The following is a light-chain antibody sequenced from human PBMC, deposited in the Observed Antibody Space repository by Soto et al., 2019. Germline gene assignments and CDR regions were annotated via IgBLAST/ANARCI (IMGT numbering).Light chain of an antibody. CDR1: QSVSNNY. CDR2: GAS. CDR3: YQYGSTPPT. Sequence: DILLTQSPFTLSLSPVEIATLSCKASQSVSNNYLAWYQQKPGQAPRLLIYGASNRASGIPDRFSGSGSGTDFTLTISRLEPEDFVVFYCYQYGSTPPTFGQGTKVDIK. J-gene: IGKJ1*01. V-gene: IGKV3-20*01.